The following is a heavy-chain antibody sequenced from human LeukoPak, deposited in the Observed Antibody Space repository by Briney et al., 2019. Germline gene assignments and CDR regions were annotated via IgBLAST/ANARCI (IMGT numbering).Heavy chain of an antibody. CDR1: GFTFSNYN. D-gene: IGHD2-2*01. CDR3: ARVDIVVVPENYYYYYYMDI. Sequence: PGGSLRLSCAASGFTFSNYNMNWVRQAPGKGLEWVSSISGRSNSIYYADSMKGRFIISRDNAKDSLYLEMNSLRAEDTAVYYCARVDIVVVPENYYYYYYMDIWGKGTTVTVSS. CDR2: ISGRSNSI. J-gene: IGHJ6*03. V-gene: IGHV3-21*01.